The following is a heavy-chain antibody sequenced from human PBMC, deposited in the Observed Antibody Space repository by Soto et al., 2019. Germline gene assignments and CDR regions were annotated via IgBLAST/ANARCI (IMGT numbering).Heavy chain of an antibody. CDR1: GFTFSSYW. J-gene: IGHJ4*02. CDR3: ARDGGYSGYYFDY. CDR2: IKQDGSEK. Sequence: GGSLRLSCAASGFTFSSYWMSWVRQAPGKGLEWVANIKQDGSEKYYVDSVKGRFTISRDNAKNSLCLQMNSLRAEDTAVYYCARDGGYSGYYFDYWGQGTLVTVSS. V-gene: IGHV3-7*01. D-gene: IGHD5-12*01.